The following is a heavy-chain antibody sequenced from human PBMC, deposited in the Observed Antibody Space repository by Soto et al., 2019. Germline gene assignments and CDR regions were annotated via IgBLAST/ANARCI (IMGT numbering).Heavy chain of an antibody. CDR2: IIPIFGTP. J-gene: IGHJ6*02. CDR1: GGTFSNYS. V-gene: IGHV1-69*01. Sequence: QVQLVQSGAEVKKPGCSVKVSCKASGGTFSNYSINWVRQAPGQGLQWMGGIIPIFGTPDYAQTFQGRVTITADESTTTAYMALSSLRSEDTAEYYCARAMIVADPRDGYSYCALDVWGQGTTVTVSS. D-gene: IGHD5-12*01. CDR3: ARAMIVADPRDGYSYCALDV.